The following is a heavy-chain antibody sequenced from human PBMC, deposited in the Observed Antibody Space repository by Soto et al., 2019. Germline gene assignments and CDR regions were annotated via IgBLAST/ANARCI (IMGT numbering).Heavy chain of an antibody. CDR3: ARGGSAPNYYYYGMDV. V-gene: IGHV1-46*03. Sequence: ASVKVSCKASGYTFTSYYMHWVRQAPGQGLEWMGIINPSGGSTSYAQKFQGRVTMTRDTSTSTVYMGLSSLRSEDTAVYYCARGGSAPNYYYYGMDVWGQGTTVTVSS. CDR1: GYTFTSYY. D-gene: IGHD6-25*01. CDR2: INPSGGST. J-gene: IGHJ6*02.